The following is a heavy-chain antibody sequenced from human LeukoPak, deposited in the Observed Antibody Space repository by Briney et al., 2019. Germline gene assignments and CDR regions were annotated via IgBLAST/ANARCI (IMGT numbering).Heavy chain of an antibody. V-gene: IGHV1-46*01. Sequence: GASVKVSCKAPGYTFTSYYMHWVRQAPGQGLEWMGIINPSGGSTSYAQKFQGRVTMTRDTSTSTVYMELSSLRSEDTAVYYCARAPGSRRYGGNSDWYFDLWGRGTLVTVSS. CDR2: INPSGGST. CDR3: ARAPGSRRYGGNSDWYFDL. D-gene: IGHD4-23*01. CDR1: GYTFTSYY. J-gene: IGHJ2*01.